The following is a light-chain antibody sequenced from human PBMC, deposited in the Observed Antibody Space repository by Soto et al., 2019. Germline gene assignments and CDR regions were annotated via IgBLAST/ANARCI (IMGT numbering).Light chain of an antibody. CDR1: SSNIGDNY. J-gene: IGLJ3*02. CDR3: ATWHSGLSANWL. Sequence: QSVLTQPPSVSAAPGQKVTISCSGSSSNIGDNYVSWYQQLPGTAPKLLIYDNNKRPSGIPDRFSGSKSGTSATLGITGLQTGDEAYYYCATWHSGLSANWLFGGGTKVTVL. CDR2: DNN. V-gene: IGLV1-51*01.